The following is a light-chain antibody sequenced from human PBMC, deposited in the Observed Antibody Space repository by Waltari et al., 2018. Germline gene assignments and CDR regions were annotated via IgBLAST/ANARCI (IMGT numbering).Light chain of an antibody. J-gene: IGKJ4*01. V-gene: IGKV1-39*01. CDR1: QNINKY. CDR3: QQSYTTPLT. Sequence: DIQMTQSPSSLSASVGDRVNITCRASQNINKYLNGYQQKPGKAPKYRIYATSTLESGVPSRFTGSGSGTDFTLTISSLQPEDFASYYCQQSYTTPLTFGGGTKVEVK. CDR2: ATS.